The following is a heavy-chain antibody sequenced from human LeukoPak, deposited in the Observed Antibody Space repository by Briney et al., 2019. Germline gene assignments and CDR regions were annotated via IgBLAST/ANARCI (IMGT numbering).Heavy chain of an antibody. V-gene: IGHV1-18*01. CDR3: GRHTSMGVPLDILEKWFDT. D-gene: IGHD2/OR15-2a*01. CDR1: GYTFISYG. Sequence: ASVKVSCKASGYTFISYGISWVRQAPEQGLNGMGWTTPSNGNTNYVQKFQGRVTMATDTSTSTAYMELRSLRSDDTAVYYCGRHTSMGVPLDILEKWFDTWGQGTLVTVSS. CDR2: TTPSNGNT. J-gene: IGHJ5*02.